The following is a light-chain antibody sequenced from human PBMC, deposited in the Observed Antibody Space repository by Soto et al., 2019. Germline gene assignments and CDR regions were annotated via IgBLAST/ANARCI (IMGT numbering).Light chain of an antibody. V-gene: IGLV2-14*01. CDR1: SRDVGGYNS. Sequence: QSALTQPASVSGSPGLSIAISCTGTSRDVGGYNSVSWYQQQPGKVPKLMIYDVSTRPSGVSNRFSGSKSGNTASLTISGLQAEDEGDYYCSSYTTGGSYVFGTGTKLTVL. CDR2: DVS. CDR3: SSYTTGGSYV. J-gene: IGLJ1*01.